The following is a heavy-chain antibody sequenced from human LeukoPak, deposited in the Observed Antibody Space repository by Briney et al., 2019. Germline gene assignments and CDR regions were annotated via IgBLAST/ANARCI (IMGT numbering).Heavy chain of an antibody. CDR2: INPNSGGT. CDR1: GYTFTGYY. J-gene: IGHJ3*02. Sequence: ASVKVSCKASGYTFTGYYMHWVRQAPGQGLEWMGWINPNSGGTNYAQKFQGRVTMTRDTSIGTAYMELSRLRSDDTAVYYCARGISGGSLGAFDIWGQGTMVTVSS. CDR3: ARGISGGSLGAFDI. D-gene: IGHD2-15*01. V-gene: IGHV1-2*02.